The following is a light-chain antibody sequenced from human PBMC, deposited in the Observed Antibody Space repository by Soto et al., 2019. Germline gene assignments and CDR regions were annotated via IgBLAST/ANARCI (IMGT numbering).Light chain of an antibody. CDR2: GAS. J-gene: IGKJ5*01. Sequence: EIVLTQSPDTLSLSPGQRATLSCRASQSVRSDYFAWYQQKPGQAPRVIIYGASTRATGIPARFSGSGSVTEFTLTISSLQSEDFAVYYCQQRSNWPHSITFGQGTRLEIK. CDR1: QSVRSDY. CDR3: QQRSNWPHSIT. V-gene: IGKV3D-20*02.